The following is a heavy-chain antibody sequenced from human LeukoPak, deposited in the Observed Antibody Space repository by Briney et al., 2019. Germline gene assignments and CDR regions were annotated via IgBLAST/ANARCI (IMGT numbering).Heavy chain of an antibody. Sequence: PSETLSLTCAVYGGSFSGYYWNWIRQPPGKGLEWIGEINHSGSTNYNPSLKSRVTMSVDTSKNQFSLKLTSVTAADTAVYYCARHDYSSNWFDPWGQGTLVTVSS. CDR2: INHSGST. V-gene: IGHV4-34*01. CDR1: GGSFSGYY. D-gene: IGHD4-11*01. CDR3: ARHDYSSNWFDP. J-gene: IGHJ5*02.